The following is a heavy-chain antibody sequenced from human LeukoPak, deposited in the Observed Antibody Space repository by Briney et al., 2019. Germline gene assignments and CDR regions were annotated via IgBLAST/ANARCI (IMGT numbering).Heavy chain of an antibody. CDR2: IKSKTDGGTT. J-gene: IGHJ4*02. V-gene: IGHV3-15*01. Sequence: GGSLRLSCAASGFTFSNAWMSWVRQAPGKGLEWVGRIKSKTDGGTTDYAAPVKGRFTISRDDPKNTLYLQMNSLKTEDTAVYYCTPSSGYYPYYFDYWGQGTLVTVSS. CDR1: GFTFSNAW. D-gene: IGHD3-22*01. CDR3: TPSSGYYPYYFDY.